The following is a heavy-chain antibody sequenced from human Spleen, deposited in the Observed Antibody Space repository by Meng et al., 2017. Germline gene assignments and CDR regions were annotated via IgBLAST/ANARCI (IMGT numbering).Heavy chain of an antibody. CDR2: INHSGST. CDR3: ASWIYSCGWQ. Sequence: VQLQQGGAGLLKPSETLSLTCVVSGGSFSDYYWSWIRQPPGKGLEWIGEINHSGSTNYNPSLESRATISVDTSQNNLSLKLSSVTAADTAVYYCASWIYSCGWQWGQGTLVTVSS. V-gene: IGHV4-34*01. J-gene: IGHJ4*02. CDR1: GGSFSDYY. D-gene: IGHD6-19*01.